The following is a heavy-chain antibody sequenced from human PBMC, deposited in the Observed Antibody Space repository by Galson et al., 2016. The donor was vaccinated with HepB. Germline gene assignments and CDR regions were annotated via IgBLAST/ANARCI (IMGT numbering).Heavy chain of an antibody. CDR1: GDSISSNNYY. CDR3: ASTTGRYFQH. CDR2: LYYSGSA. Sequence: ETLSLTCTVSGDSISSNNYYWGWIRQPPGTGLEWIGSLYYSGSAYYNPSLKSRVTMSVDTSKNQFSLKLGSVTAADTAVFYCASTTGRYFQHWGQGTLVTVSS. D-gene: IGHD1-26*01. V-gene: IGHV4-39*01. J-gene: IGHJ1*01.